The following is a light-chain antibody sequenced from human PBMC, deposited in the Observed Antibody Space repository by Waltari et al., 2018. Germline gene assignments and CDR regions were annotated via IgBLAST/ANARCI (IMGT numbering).Light chain of an antibody. CDR2: RNN. V-gene: IGLV1-47*01. Sequence: QSVLTQPPSASGPPGQRVTIPCSGSSSTCGSNFVYWYQQFPGTAPKLLIFRNNQRPSGVPDRFSGSKSGSSASLAISGLRSDDEAHYYCASWDDSLSGGIFGGGTEVTVL. CDR1: SSTCGSNF. J-gene: IGLJ2*01. CDR3: ASWDDSLSGGI.